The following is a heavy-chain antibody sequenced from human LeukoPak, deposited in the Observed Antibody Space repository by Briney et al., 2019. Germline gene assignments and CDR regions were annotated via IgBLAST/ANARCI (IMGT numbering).Heavy chain of an antibody. CDR2: IKSKTDGGTT. Sequence: GGSLRLSCAASGFTFSNAWMSWVRQAPGKGLEWVGRIKSKTDGGTTDYAAPVKGRFTISRDDSKNTLYLQMNSLKTEDTAVYYCTTSATSGGITIFVRASGAFDIWGQGTMVTVSS. D-gene: IGHD3-3*01. CDR3: TTSATSGGITIFVRASGAFDI. CDR1: GFTFSNAW. V-gene: IGHV3-15*01. J-gene: IGHJ3*02.